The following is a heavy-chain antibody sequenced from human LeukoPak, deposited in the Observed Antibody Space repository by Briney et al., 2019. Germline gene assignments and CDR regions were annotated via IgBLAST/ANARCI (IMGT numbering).Heavy chain of an antibody. Sequence: SETLSLTCAVYGGSFSGYYWSWIRQPPGKGLEWIAEISHSGITNFNPSLKSRVTISVDTSKNQFSLKLSSVTAADTSVYYCASTQLLTSWFDPWGQGTLVTISS. V-gene: IGHV4-34*01. CDR3: ASTQLLTSWFDP. D-gene: IGHD2-2*01. CDR1: GGSFSGYY. J-gene: IGHJ5*02. CDR2: ISHSGIT.